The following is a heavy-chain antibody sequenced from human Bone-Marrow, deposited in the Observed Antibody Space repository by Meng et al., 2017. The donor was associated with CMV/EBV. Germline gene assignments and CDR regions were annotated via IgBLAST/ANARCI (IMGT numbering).Heavy chain of an antibody. CDR3: AARGYNYGQNFEY. V-gene: IGHV1-2*02. J-gene: IGHJ4*02. CDR1: GGTFTDYY. D-gene: IGHD5-18*01. CDR2: INPSSGGT. Sequence: QVQLVPSGAEVKKPGSSVKVSCKASGGTFTDYYMHWVRQAPGQGLEWMGWINPSSGGTSYAQKFQGRVTMTRDTSINTAYMELTSLTPDDTAVYYCAARGYNYGQNFEYWGQGTLVTVSS.